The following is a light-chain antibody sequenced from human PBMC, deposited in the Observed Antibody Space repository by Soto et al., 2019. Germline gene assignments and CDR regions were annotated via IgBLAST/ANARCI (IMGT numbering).Light chain of an antibody. V-gene: IGLV1-51*02. Sequence: QSVLTQPPSVSAAPGQKVTISCSGSSSNIGNNYVSWYQQLPGTAPKLLIYENNKRPSGIPDRFSGSKSGTSATLGITGLQTGDEADYYCGTLDSSLSAEVFGTGTKLTVL. J-gene: IGLJ1*01. CDR2: ENN. CDR3: GTLDSSLSAEV. CDR1: SSNIGNNY.